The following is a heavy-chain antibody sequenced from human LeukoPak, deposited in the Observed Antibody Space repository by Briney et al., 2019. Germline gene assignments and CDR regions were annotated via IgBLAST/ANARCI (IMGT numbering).Heavy chain of an antibody. V-gene: IGHV4-34*01. Sequence: SETLSLTCVVYGGSFSGYYWTWIRQPPGKGLEWIGEINHRGSTNYNPSLKSRVTISVDTSKNQFFLDLTSVTAAGTAVYYCASGGWYRGYWGQGTLVTVSS. J-gene: IGHJ4*02. CDR2: INHRGST. D-gene: IGHD2-15*01. CDR1: GGSFSGYY. CDR3: ASGGWYRGY.